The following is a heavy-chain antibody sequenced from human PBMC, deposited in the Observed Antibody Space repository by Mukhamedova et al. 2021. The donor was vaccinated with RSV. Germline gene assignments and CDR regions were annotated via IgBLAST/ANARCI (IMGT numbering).Heavy chain of an antibody. CDR3: ARPLDVGVIGGNDAFDI. J-gene: IGHJ3*02. V-gene: IGHV1-3*01. Sequence: NAGNGNTKYSQKFQGRVTITRDTSASTAYMDLSSLRSEDTAVYYCARPLDVGVIGGNDAFDIWGQGTMVTVSS. CDR2: NAGNGNT. D-gene: IGHD3-10*01.